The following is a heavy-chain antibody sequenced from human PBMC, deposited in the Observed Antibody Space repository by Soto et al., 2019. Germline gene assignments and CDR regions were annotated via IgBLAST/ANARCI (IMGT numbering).Heavy chain of an antibody. D-gene: IGHD2-15*01. V-gene: IGHV3-23*01. CDR2: ISGSGGST. CDR1: GFTFSSYA. Sequence: EVQLLESGGGLVQPGGSLRLSCAASGFTFSSYAMSWVRQAPGKGLEWVSAISGSGGSTYYADSVKGRFTISRDNSKNTLYLQMNRRRAEDTAVYYCAKDPPVVVVAATPYYYMDVWGKGTTVTVSS. J-gene: IGHJ6*03. CDR3: AKDPPVVVVAATPYYYMDV.